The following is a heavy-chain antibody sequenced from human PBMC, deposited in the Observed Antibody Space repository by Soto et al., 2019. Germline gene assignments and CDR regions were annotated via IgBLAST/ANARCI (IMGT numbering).Heavy chain of an antibody. D-gene: IGHD3-9*01. CDR2: IYWDDDK. Sequence: QITLKESGPPLVKPTQTLTLTCTLSGFSISADGVGVGWFRQSPEKAPEWLALIYWDDDKRYNTSLTPRLTIPKAAFSTQVVLSMIDMDPVDTATYLCARRRSHPADWAPGRFGPWGPGILVTLSS. V-gene: IGHV2-5*02. J-gene: IGHJ5*02. CDR1: GFSISADGVG. CDR3: ARRRSHPADWAPGRFGP.